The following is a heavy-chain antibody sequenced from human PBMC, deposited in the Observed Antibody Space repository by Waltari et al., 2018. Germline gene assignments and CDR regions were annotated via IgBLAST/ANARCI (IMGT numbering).Heavy chain of an antibody. V-gene: IGHV4-39*07. D-gene: IGHD3-16*01. J-gene: IGHJ6*03. Sequence: QLQLQESGPGLVKPSETLSLTCTVSGGSISSSSYYWGWTRQPPGKGLEWIGSIYYSGSTYYNPSLKSRVTISVDTSKNQFSLKLSSVTAADTAVYYCARAVGGLEPYYYYYMDVWGKGTTVTISS. CDR3: ARAVGGLEPYYYYYMDV. CDR2: IYYSGST. CDR1: GGSISSSSYY.